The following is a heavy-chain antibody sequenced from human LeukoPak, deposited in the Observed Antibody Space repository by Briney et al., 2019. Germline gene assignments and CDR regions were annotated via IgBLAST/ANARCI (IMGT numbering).Heavy chain of an antibody. J-gene: IGHJ4*02. V-gene: IGHV1-2*02. D-gene: IGHD1-14*01. CDR2: INPNGGGT. Sequence: ASVKVSCKASGYTFTGYYIHWVRQAPGQGLEWMGWINPNGGGTNYAQKFQGRVTMTRDTSINTAYMELSRLRFDDTALYYCAGGITGGDFWGQGTLVTVSS. CDR1: GYTFTGYY. CDR3: AGGITGGDF.